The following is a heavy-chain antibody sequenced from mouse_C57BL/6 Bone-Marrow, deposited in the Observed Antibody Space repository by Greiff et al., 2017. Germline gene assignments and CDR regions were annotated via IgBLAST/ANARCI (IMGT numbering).Heavy chain of an antibody. D-gene: IGHD2-1*01. CDR3: ARFCGSHGNYGGFAY. V-gene: IGHV1-69*01. CDR1: GYTFTSYW. CDR2: IDPSDSYT. Sequence: QVQLQQPGAELVMPGASVKLSCKASGYTFTSYWMHWVKQRPGQGLEWIGEIDPSDSYTNYNQKFKGKSTLTVDKSSSTAYMQLSSLTSEDSAVYYCARFCGSHGNYGGFAYWGQGTLVTVSA. J-gene: IGHJ3*01.